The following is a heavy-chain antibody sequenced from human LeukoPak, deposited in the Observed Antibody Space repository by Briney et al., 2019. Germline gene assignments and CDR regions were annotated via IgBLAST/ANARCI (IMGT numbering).Heavy chain of an antibody. V-gene: IGHV4-30-4*08. J-gene: IGHJ3*02. CDR1: GGSFSDYY. Sequence: SETLSLTCAVYGGSFSDYYWSWIRQPPGKGLEWIGYIYYSGSTYYNPSLKSRVTISVDTSKNQFSLKLSSVTAADTAVYYCARDIQDLVRSAFDIWGQGTMVTVSS. D-gene: IGHD6-6*01. CDR2: IYYSGST. CDR3: ARDIQDLVRSAFDI.